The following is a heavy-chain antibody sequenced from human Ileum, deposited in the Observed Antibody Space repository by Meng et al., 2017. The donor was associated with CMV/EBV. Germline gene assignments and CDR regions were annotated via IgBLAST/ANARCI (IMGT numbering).Heavy chain of an antibody. CDR2: INHSGST. J-gene: IGHJ4*02. V-gene: IGHV4-34*01. Sequence: QVQLQQWGAGLLKPSETLSLTCAVYGGSFSGYYWSWIRQPPGKGLEWIGEINHSGSTNYNPSLKSRVTISVDTSKSQFSLKLNSMTAADTAVYYCAREKSSAADNWGQGTLVTVSS. CDR1: GGSFSGYY. CDR3: AREKSSAADN. D-gene: IGHD6-13*01.